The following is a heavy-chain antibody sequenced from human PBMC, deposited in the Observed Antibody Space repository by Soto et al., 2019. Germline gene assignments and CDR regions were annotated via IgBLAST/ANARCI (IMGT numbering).Heavy chain of an antibody. V-gene: IGHV1-69*13. CDR3: ARDKDSSGYYFDY. D-gene: IGHD3-22*01. CDR1: GGTFSIYA. Sequence: SVKVSCKASGGTFSIYAISCVLQSPGQGLEWMGGIIPIFGTANYAQKFQGRVTITADESTSTAYMELSSLRSEDTAVYYCARDKDSSGYYFDYWGQGTLVTVSS. CDR2: IIPIFGTA. J-gene: IGHJ4*02.